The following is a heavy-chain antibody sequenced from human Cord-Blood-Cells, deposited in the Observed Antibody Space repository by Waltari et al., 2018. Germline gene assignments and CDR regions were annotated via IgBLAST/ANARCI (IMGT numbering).Heavy chain of an antibody. J-gene: IGHJ4*02. CDR2: ISYDGSNK. Sequence: VLLVESGGGVVQPWRSMSGYCAASGWTFCSYGLHWVRQAPGKGLEWVAVISYDGSNKYYADSVKGRFTISRDNSKNTLYLQMNSLRAEDTAVYYCAKGGDYLDYWGQGTLVTVSS. V-gene: IGHV3-30*18. CDR1: GWTFCSYG. CDR3: AKGGDYLDY. D-gene: IGHD3-16*01.